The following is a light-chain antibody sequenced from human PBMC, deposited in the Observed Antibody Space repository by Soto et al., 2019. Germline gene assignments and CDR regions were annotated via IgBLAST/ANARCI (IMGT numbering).Light chain of an antibody. CDR1: SSNIGAGYD. V-gene: IGLV1-40*01. Sequence: QSVLTQPPSVSGDPGQRVTISCTGSSSNIGAGYDVHWYQQLPGTAPKLLIYGNSNRPSGVPDRFSGSKSGTSASLAITGLQAEDEADYYCQSYDSSLRGRVFGGGTKLTVL. J-gene: IGLJ3*02. CDR2: GNS. CDR3: QSYDSSLRGRV.